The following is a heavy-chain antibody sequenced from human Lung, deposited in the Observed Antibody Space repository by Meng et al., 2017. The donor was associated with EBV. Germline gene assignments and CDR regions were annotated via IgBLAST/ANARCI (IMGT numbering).Heavy chain of an antibody. V-gene: IGHV6-1*01. Sequence: QLLLQHSGPGVVKPAQTLSLTCAISGDSVSSNSAAWNWIRQSPSRGLEWLGRTYYRSKWYNDYAVSVKSRIAINPDTSKNQFSLQLNSVTPEDTAVYYCASSRPLAGNWNYHYWGQGTLVTVSS. D-gene: IGHD1-7*01. CDR2: TYYRSKWYN. CDR3: ASSRPLAGNWNYHY. J-gene: IGHJ4*02. CDR1: GDSVSSNSAA.